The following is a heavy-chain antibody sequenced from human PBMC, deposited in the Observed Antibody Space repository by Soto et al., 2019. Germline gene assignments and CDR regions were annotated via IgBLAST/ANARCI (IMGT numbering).Heavy chain of an antibody. CDR1: GFTFSSTA. V-gene: IGHV3-23*01. J-gene: IGHJ4*02. Sequence: GGSLRLSCVASGFTFSSTAMSWVRQAPGKGLDWVSAISNSGTATYYADSVKGRFTISRDNSENTVFLQMNSLRADDTALYYCSTGGYWGQGTQVTVSS. CDR2: ISNSGTAT. CDR3: STGGY.